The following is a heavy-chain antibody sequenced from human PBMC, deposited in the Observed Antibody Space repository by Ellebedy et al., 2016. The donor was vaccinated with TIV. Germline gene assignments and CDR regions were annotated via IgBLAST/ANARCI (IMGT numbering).Heavy chain of an antibody. V-gene: IGHV3-23*01. Sequence: GESLKISCAASGFTFNTYAINWVRQAPGKGLEWVSSISGSGSTIYYADSVKGRFTISRDNAKNTVYLQMNTLGVEDTAVYYCVRDPKGGSGFYWGQGTLVTVSS. CDR3: VRDPKGGSGFY. J-gene: IGHJ4*02. CDR1: GFTFNTYA. D-gene: IGHD3-10*01. CDR2: ISGSGSTI.